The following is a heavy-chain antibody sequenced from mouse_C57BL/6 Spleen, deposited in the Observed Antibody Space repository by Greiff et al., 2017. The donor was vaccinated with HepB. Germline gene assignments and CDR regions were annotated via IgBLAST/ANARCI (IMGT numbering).Heavy chain of an antibody. CDR3: ARKTESNYLPHYFDY. D-gene: IGHD2-5*01. Sequence: VQLQQSGAELVKPGASVKISCKASGYAFSSYWMNWVKQRPGKGLEWIGQIYPGDGDTNYNGKFKGKATLTADKSSSTAYMQLSSLTSEDYAVYCCARKTESNYLPHYFDYWGQGTTLTVSS. CDR2: IYPGDGDT. V-gene: IGHV1-80*01. CDR1: GYAFSSYW. J-gene: IGHJ2*01.